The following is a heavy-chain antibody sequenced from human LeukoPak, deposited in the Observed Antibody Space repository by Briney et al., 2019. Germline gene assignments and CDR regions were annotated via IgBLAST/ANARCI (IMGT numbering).Heavy chain of an antibody. CDR2: IWSDATEK. J-gene: IGHJ4*02. V-gene: IGHV3-33*06. CDR1: GFTYSHYG. Sequence: PGGSLRLSCAASGFTYSHYGMHWVRQAPGKGLEGVAVIWSDATEKYYGDAVKGRFTISRDNSRNTLYLQMNSLRAEDTAVYYCAKDAQRGFDYSNSLENWGQGTLVTVSS. CDR3: AKDAQRGFDYSNSLEN. D-gene: IGHD4-11*01.